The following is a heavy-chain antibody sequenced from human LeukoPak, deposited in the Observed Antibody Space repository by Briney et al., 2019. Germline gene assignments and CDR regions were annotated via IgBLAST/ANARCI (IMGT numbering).Heavy chain of an antibody. CDR2: MNPNSGNT. CDR3: ARGNPLGLEWFEDAFDI. J-gene: IGHJ3*02. D-gene: IGHD3-3*01. Sequence: GASVKVSCKAPGYTFTSYDINWVRQATGQGLEWMGRMNPNSGNTGYAQKFQGRVTMTRNTSISTAYMELSSLRSEDTAVYYCARGNPLGLEWFEDAFDIWGQGTMVTVSS. CDR1: GYTFTSYD. V-gene: IGHV1-8*01.